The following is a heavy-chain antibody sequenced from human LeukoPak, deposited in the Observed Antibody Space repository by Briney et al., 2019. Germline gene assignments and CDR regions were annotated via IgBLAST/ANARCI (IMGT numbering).Heavy chain of an antibody. D-gene: IGHD2-2*01. CDR2: INHSGST. J-gene: IGHJ4*02. V-gene: IGHV4-34*01. CDR1: GGSFSGYY. CDR3: ARRLPPGVVPAAMPDY. Sequence: SETLSLTCAVYGGSFSGYYWSWIRQPPGKGLEWIGEINHSGSTNYNPSLKSRVTISVDTSKNQYSLKLSSVTAADTAVYYCARRLPPGVVPAAMPDYWGQGTLVTVSS.